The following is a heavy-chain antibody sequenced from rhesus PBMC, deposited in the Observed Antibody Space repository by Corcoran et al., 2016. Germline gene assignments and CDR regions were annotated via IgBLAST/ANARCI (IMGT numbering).Heavy chain of an antibody. J-gene: IGHJ6*01. D-gene: IGHD3-3*01. CDR3: ARDWGMWTGYSLDS. Sequence: QLQLQESGPGLVKPSETLSLTCAVSGGSISSSNWWTWIRQSPGKGLEWIGGVYGSSGSTEYNPSLKSRVTISKDTSKNQFSLNLISVTAADTAVYYCARDWGMWTGYSLDSWGQGVVVTVSS. V-gene: IGHV4-93*01. CDR2: VYGSSGST. CDR1: GGSISSSNW.